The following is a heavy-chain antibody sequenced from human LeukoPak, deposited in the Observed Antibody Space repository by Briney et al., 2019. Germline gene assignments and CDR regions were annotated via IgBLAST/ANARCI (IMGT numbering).Heavy chain of an antibody. V-gene: IGHV3-66*01. CDR2: IYGADST. Sequence: GGSLRLSCVASGFTVSSNYMSWVRQAPGKGLEWVSVIYGADSTYYADSVKGRFTVSRDNSKNTLYLQMNSLRAEDTAVYYCARDLGIAGSFAMDVWGQGTTVTVSS. J-gene: IGHJ6*02. CDR1: GFTVSSNY. CDR3: ARDLGIAGSFAMDV. D-gene: IGHD6-13*01.